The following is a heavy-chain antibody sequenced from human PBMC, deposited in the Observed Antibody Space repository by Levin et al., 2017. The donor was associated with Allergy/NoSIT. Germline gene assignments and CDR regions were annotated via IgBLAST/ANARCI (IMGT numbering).Heavy chain of an antibody. CDR1: GFTFSSYT. CDR3: AKVQWLVRDFYYYLDV. D-gene: IGHD6-19*01. V-gene: IGHV3-48*01. CDR2: ISGGSGTR. J-gene: IGHJ6*03. Sequence: GGSLRLSCAASGFTFSSYTMNWVRQVPGKGLEWLAYISGGSGTRYYADSVKGRFTISRDNAKNSLYLQLNSLTAEDTAVYYCAKVQWLVRDFYYYLDVWGKGTTVTVSS.